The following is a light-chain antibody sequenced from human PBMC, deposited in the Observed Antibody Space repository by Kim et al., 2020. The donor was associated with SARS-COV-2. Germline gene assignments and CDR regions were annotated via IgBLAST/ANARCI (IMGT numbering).Light chain of an antibody. CDR3: SSYTSSSTYV. Sequence: QSALTQPASVSGSPGQSITISCTGTSSDVGCYNYVSWYQQHPGKAPKLMIYDVSKWPSGVSNRFSGSKSGNTASLTISGLQAEDEADYYCSSYTSSSTYVFGTGTKVTVL. V-gene: IGLV2-14*01. J-gene: IGLJ1*01. CDR2: DVS. CDR1: SSDVGCYNY.